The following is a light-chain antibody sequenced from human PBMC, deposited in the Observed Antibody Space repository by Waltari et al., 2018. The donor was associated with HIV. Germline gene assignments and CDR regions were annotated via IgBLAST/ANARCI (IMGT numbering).Light chain of an antibody. CDR1: QGISSA. CDR3: QQSKNYPFT. V-gene: IGKV1D-13*01. CDR2: DAS. J-gene: IGKJ3*01. Sequence: AIQLTQSPSSLSASVGDRVTITCRASQGISSALAWYQQKPGKAPKLLIYDASSLESGVPSRFSGSGSGTDFTLTISSLQPKDFATYYCQQSKNYPFTFGPGTEVDIK.